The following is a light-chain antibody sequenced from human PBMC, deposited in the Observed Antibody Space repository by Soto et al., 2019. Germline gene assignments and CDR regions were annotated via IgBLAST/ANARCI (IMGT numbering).Light chain of an antibody. Sequence: QSALTQPASVSGSPGQSITISCTGTSSDVGSYNYVSWYQRHPGKAPKLMIYEVSDRPSGISSRFSGSKSGNTASLTISGLQTEDEADYYCSSYTSSSTLFGTGTKVTAL. CDR1: SSDVGSYNY. J-gene: IGLJ1*01. CDR3: SSYTSSSTL. V-gene: IGLV2-14*01. CDR2: EVS.